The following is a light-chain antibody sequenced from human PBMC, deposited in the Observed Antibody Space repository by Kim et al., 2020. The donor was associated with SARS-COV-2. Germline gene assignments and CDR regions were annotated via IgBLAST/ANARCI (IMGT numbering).Light chain of an antibody. CDR2: GAS. CDR1: QSISSS. CDR3: QQYAYWRA. Sequence: SHSPGESATLSRRASQSISSSLAWYQQKPGQAPRVLIYGASARATGIPARFSGSGSGTEFTLAISNLQSEDFAVYYCQQYAYWRAFGQGTRLEIK. J-gene: IGKJ5*01. V-gene: IGKV3-15*01.